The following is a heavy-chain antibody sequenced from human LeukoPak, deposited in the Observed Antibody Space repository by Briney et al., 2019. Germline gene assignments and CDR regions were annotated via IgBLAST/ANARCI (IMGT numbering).Heavy chain of an antibody. CDR3: ARVGGYSSSSENDY. CDR1: GFTFDDYA. J-gene: IGHJ4*02. V-gene: IGHV3-20*04. Sequence: PGGSLRLSCAASGFTFDDYAMHWVRQAPGKGLEWVSGINWNGGSTGYADSVKGRFTISRDNAKNSLYLQMNSLRAEDTALYYCARVGGYSSSSENDYWGQGTLVTVSS. CDR2: INWNGGST. D-gene: IGHD6-6*01.